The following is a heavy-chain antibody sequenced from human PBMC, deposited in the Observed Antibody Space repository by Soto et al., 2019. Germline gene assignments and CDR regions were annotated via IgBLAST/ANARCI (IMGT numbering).Heavy chain of an antibody. Sequence: GESLKISCNGSGYSFTSYWIGWVRQMPGKGLEWMGIIYPGDSDTRYSPSFQGQVTISADKSISTAYLQWSSLKASDTAMYYCAGSGLAAAGDYGMDVWGQGTTVTVSS. J-gene: IGHJ6*02. V-gene: IGHV5-51*01. CDR2: IYPGDSDT. CDR3: AGSGLAAAGDYGMDV. CDR1: GYSFTSYW. D-gene: IGHD6-13*01.